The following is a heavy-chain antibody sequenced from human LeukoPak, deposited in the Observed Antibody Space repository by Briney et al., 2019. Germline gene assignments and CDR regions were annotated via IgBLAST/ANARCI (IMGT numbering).Heavy chain of an antibody. CDR3: ARLNDYGDYHLDY. CDR2: ISAYNGNT. V-gene: IGHV1-18*01. Sequence: GASVKVSCKASGYTFTSYGISWVRQAPGQGLEWMGWISAYNGNTNYAQKLQGRVTMTRDTSISTAYMELSRLRSDDTAVYYCARLNDYGDYHLDYWGQGTLVTVSS. CDR1: GYTFTSYG. J-gene: IGHJ4*02. D-gene: IGHD4-17*01.